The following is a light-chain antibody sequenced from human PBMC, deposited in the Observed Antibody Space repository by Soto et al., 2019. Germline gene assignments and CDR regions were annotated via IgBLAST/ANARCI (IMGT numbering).Light chain of an antibody. CDR3: QQRSNWPLT. J-gene: IGKJ4*01. CDR2: DAS. V-gene: IGKV3-11*01. Sequence: EIVLTQSPATLSLCPGERATLSCRASQSVSSFLAWYQHKPGQAPRLLISDASNRATGIPARFSGSGSGTDFTLTISSLEPEDFAVYYCQQRSNWPLTFGGGTKVEIK. CDR1: QSVSSF.